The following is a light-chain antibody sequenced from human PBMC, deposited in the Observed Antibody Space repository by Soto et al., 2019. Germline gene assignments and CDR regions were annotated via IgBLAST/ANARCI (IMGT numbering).Light chain of an antibody. V-gene: IGKV3-20*01. J-gene: IGKJ4*01. CDR1: QTVRNNY. CDR2: DAS. Sequence: EFVLTQSPGTLSLSPGERATLSCRASQTVRNNYLAWYQQKPGQAPRLLIYDASSRATGIPDRFSGGRSGTDFTLTISRLEPEDFAVYYCPQFSSYPLTFGGGTKVEIK. CDR3: PQFSSYPLT.